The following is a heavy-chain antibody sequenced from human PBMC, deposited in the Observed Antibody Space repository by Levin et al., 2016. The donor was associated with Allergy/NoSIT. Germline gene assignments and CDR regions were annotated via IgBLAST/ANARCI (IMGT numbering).Heavy chain of an antibody. CDR1: GFTFSSYG. D-gene: IGHD2-15*01. J-gene: IGHJ6*02. CDR2: IWYDGSNK. CDR3: ARDPAGGPRRGYYYYGMDV. V-gene: IGHV3-33*01. Sequence: GGSLRLSCAASGFTFSSYGMHWVRQAPGKGLEWVAVIWYDGSNKYYADSVKGRFTISRDNSKNTLYLQMNSLRAEDTAVYYCARDPAGGPRRGYYYYGMDVWGQGTTVTVSS.